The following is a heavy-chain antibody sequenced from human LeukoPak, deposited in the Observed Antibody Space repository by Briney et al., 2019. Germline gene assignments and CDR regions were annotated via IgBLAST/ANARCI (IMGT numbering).Heavy chain of an antibody. V-gene: IGHV1-69*04. J-gene: IGHJ4*02. Sequence: SVKVSCKASGYTFTSYYMHWVRQAPGQGLEWMGTIIPIVGIANYAQKFQGRVTITADKFTSTAYMELSSLRSEDTAVYYCARDGEMATIYFDYWGQGTLVTVSS. CDR1: GYTFTSYY. D-gene: IGHD5-24*01. CDR2: IIPIVGIA. CDR3: ARDGEMATIYFDY.